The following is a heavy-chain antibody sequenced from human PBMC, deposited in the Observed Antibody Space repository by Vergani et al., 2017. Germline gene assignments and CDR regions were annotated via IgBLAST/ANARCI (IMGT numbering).Heavy chain of an antibody. Sequence: EVQLVESGGGVVQPGRSLRLSCAASGFTFSSYAMSWVRQAPGKGLEWVSAISGSGGSTYYADSVKGRFTVSRDNSKNTLYLQMNSLRVEDTAVYYCARDHEAQVLWFGELLSPPYNWFDPWGQGTLVTVSS. CDR2: ISGSGGST. D-gene: IGHD3-10*01. CDR1: GFTFSSYA. CDR3: ARDHEAQVLWFGELLSPPYNWFDP. V-gene: IGHV3-23*04. J-gene: IGHJ5*02.